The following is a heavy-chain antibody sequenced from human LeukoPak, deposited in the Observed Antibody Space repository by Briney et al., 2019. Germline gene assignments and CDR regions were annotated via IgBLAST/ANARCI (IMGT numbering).Heavy chain of an antibody. J-gene: IGHJ6*03. V-gene: IGHV4-39*01. Sequence: SQTLSLTCTVSGGSISGGSYYWGWIRQPPGKGLEWIGSIYYSGSTYYNPSLKSRVTISVDTSKNQFSLKLSSVTAADTAVYYCARLYYYDSSGSGYYYYMDVWGKGTTVTVSS. CDR3: ARLYYYDSSGSGYYYYMDV. D-gene: IGHD3-22*01. CDR2: IYYSGST. CDR1: GGSISGGSYY.